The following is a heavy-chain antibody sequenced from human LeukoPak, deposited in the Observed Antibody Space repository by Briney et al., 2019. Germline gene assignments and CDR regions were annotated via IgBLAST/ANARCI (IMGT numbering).Heavy chain of an antibody. CDR2: IYYSGST. J-gene: IGHJ4*02. V-gene: IGHV4-39*01. D-gene: IGHD4-17*01. Sequence: PSETLSLTCTVSGGSISSSSYYWGWTRQPPGKGLEWIGSIYYSGSTYYNPSLKSRVTISVDTSKNQFSLKLSSVTATDTAVYYCGRHRRNSNYMTTVTTIDYWGQGTLVTVS. CDR1: GGSISSSSYY. CDR3: GRHRRNSNYMTTVTTIDY.